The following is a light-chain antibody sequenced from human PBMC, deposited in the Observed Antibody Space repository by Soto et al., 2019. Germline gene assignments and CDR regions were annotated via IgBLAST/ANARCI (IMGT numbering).Light chain of an antibody. Sequence: DVRMTQSPSTLSASVGDRLSITCLSSQSISSWLAWYQQKPGRAPKLLIYAASNLQSGVPSRFSGSGSGTDFTLTITSLQAEDFATYHCQQAYNFPFTFGPGTKVDI. CDR3: QQAYNFPFT. CDR2: AAS. CDR1: QSISSW. J-gene: IGKJ3*01. V-gene: IGKV1-12*01.